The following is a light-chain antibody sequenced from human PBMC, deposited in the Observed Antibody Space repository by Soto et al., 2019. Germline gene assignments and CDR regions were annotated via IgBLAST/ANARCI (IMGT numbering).Light chain of an antibody. CDR1: QGIRND. CDR2: AAS. V-gene: IGKV1-6*01. J-gene: IGKJ1*01. Sequence: AIQMTQSPSSLSASVGDRVTITCRASQGIRNDLGWYQQRPGKAPNLLIYAASTLQSGVPSRFSGSGSGTDFTLTINSLQPEDFAIYYCVQDYNYPQTFGQGTKVDIK. CDR3: VQDYNYPQT.